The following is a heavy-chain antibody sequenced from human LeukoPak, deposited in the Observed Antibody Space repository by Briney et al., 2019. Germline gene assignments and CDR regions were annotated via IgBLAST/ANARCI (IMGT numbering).Heavy chain of an antibody. J-gene: IGHJ6*03. Sequence: SETLSLTCTVSGGSISSSSYYWGWISQPPGKGLEWIGSIYYSGSTYYNPSLKSRVTISVDTSKNQFSLKLSSVTAADTAVYYCARGLRPAGTYYYYYYMDVWGKGTTVTVSS. CDR2: IYYSGST. D-gene: IGHD6-25*01. V-gene: IGHV4-39*07. CDR3: ARGLRPAGTYYYYYYMDV. CDR1: GGSISSSSYY.